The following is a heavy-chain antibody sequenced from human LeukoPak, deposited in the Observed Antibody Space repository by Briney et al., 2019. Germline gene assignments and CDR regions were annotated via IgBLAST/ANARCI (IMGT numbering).Heavy chain of an antibody. CDR1: GYTFTGYY. V-gene: IGHV1-2*02. CDR3: ARSSSGWQGGDY. J-gene: IGHJ4*02. Sequence: ASVKVSCKASGYTFTGYYMHWVRQAPGQGLEWMGWINPNSGGTNYAQKFQGRVTMTRDTSISTAYMELSRLRSDDTAVYYCARSSSGWQGGDYWGQGTLVTVSS. D-gene: IGHD6-19*01. CDR2: INPNSGGT.